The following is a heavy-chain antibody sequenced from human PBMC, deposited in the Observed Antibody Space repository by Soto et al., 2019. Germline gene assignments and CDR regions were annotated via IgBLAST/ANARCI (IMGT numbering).Heavy chain of an antibody. Sequence: ASVKVSCKASGGTFSSYAISWVRQAPGQGLEWMGGIIPIFGTANYAQKFQGRVTITADESTSTAYMELSSPRSEDTAVYYCAREGYCSSTSCYVFDYWGQGTLVTVSS. CDR2: IIPIFGTA. CDR1: GGTFSSYA. D-gene: IGHD2-2*01. V-gene: IGHV1-69*13. CDR3: AREGYCSSTSCYVFDY. J-gene: IGHJ4*02.